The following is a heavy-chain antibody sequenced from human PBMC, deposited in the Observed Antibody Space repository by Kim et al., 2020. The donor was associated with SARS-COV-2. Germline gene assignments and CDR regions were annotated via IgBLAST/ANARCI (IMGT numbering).Heavy chain of an antibody. CDR1: GYTFTSYA. J-gene: IGHJ4*02. D-gene: IGHD5-12*01. CDR3: ARRHSGYDLGPVAFDY. Sequence: ASVKVSCKASGYTFTSYAMHWVRQAPGQRLEWMGWINAGNGNTKYSQKFQGRVTITRDTSASTAYMELSSLRSEDTAVYYCARRHSGYDLGPVAFDYWGQGTLVTVSS. V-gene: IGHV1-3*01. CDR2: INAGNGNT.